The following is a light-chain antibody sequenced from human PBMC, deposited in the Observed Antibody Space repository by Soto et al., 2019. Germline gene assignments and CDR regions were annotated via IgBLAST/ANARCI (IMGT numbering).Light chain of an antibody. Sequence: IVLTQSPGTLSLSPGEGATLSCRASPSVSSSSLAWYQQKPGQAPRLLIYGASSRATGIPDTFSGSGSGADFTLTISRLEPEDFAVYFCQQYGSSPYTFGQGTRLEIK. J-gene: IGKJ5*01. CDR1: PSVSSSS. V-gene: IGKV3-20*01. CDR2: GAS. CDR3: QQYGSSPYT.